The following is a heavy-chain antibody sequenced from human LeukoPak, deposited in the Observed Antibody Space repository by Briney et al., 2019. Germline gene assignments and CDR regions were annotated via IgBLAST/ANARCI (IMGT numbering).Heavy chain of an antibody. V-gene: IGHV3-21*01. Sequence: GGSLRLSCAASGFTFSSYSMNWVRQAPGKGLEWVSSISSSSSYIYYADSVKGRFTISRDNAKNSLYLQMNGLRAEDTAVYYCARFSGGAARHFDYWGQGTLVTVSS. J-gene: IGHJ4*02. CDR1: GFTFSSYS. CDR2: ISSSSSYI. CDR3: ARFSGGAARHFDY. D-gene: IGHD6-6*01.